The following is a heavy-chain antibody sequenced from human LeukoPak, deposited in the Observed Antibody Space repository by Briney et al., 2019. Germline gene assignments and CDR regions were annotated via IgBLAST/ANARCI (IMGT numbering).Heavy chain of an antibody. Sequence: HPGGSLRLSCAASGFTFTTYAMHWVSQAPGEGLGCVAVVSYDVSNKYYADPVKGRFTISRDNFKNTLYLQMNSLRAEDTAVYYCARNEAGGVGQKWYYYYMDVWGKGTTVTVSS. D-gene: IGHD2-8*02. J-gene: IGHJ6*03. CDR1: GFTFTTYA. V-gene: IGHV3-30*04. CDR2: VSYDVSNK. CDR3: ARNEAGGVGQKWYYYYMDV.